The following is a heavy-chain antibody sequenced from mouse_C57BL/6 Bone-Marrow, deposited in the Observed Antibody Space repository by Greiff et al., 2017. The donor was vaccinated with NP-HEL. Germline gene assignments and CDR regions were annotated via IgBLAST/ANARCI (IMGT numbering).Heavy chain of an antibody. CDR2: ISDGGSYT. J-gene: IGHJ3*01. CDR3: ARGGGCAY. Sequence: EVKLVESGGGLVKPGGSLKLSCAASGFTFSSYALSWVRQTPEKRLEWVATISDGGSYTYYPDNVKGRFTISRDNAKNNLYLQMSHLKSEDTAMYYCARGGGCAYWGQGTLVTVSA. V-gene: IGHV5-4*03. CDR1: GFTFSSYA.